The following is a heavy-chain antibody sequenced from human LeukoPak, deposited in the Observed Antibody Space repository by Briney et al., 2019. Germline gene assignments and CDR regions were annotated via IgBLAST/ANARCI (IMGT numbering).Heavy chain of an antibody. Sequence: ASVKLSCKASGYTFTSYAMHWVRQAPGQRLEWMGWINAGNGNTKYSQEFQGRVTITRDTSASTAYMELSSLRSEDMAVYYCARGAPHDYGDYGLSYYFDYWGQGTLVTVSS. CDR1: GYTFTSYA. J-gene: IGHJ4*02. CDR2: INAGNGNT. V-gene: IGHV1-3*03. CDR3: ARGAPHDYGDYGLSYYFDY. D-gene: IGHD4-17*01.